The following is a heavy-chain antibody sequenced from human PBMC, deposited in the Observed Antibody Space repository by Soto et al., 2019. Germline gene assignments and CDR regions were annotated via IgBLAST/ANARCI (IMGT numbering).Heavy chain of an antibody. CDR2: ISSSGSTI. V-gene: IGHV3-11*01. J-gene: IGHJ6*03. CDR3: ARDGMEFEYQLLSYYYYYYMDV. CDR1: GFTFSDYY. Sequence: GGSLRLSCAASGFTFSDYYMSWIRQAPGKGLEWVSYISSSGSTIYYADSVKGRFTISRDNAKNSLYLQMNSLRAEDTAVYYCARDGMEFEYQLLSYYYYYYMDVWGKGTTVTVSS. D-gene: IGHD2-2*01.